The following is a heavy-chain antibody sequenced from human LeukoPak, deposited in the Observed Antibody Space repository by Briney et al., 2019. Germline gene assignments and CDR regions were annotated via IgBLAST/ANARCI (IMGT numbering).Heavy chain of an antibody. CDR3: ARAGRGSTYYYYYMDV. CDR2: INHSGST. CDR1: GYSISSDYY. V-gene: IGHV4-38-2*01. D-gene: IGHD1-26*01. J-gene: IGHJ6*03. Sequence: PSETLSLTCAVSGYSISSDYYWGWIRPPPGKGLEWIGEINHSGSTNYNPSLKSRVTISVDTSKNQFSLKLSSVTAADTAVYYCARAGRGSTYYYYYMDVWGKGTTVTVSS.